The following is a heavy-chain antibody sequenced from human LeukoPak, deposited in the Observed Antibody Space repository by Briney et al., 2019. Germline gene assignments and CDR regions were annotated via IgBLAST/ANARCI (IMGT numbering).Heavy chain of an antibody. CDR3: ANLAVAPPERRGAVDY. V-gene: IGHV3-23*01. Sequence: PGGSLRLSCAASGFTFSSYAMSWVRQAPGKGLEWVSAISGSGGSTYYADSVKGRFTISRDNSKNTLYLQMNSLRAEDTAVYYCANLAVAPPERRGAVDYWGQGTLVTVSS. D-gene: IGHD6-19*01. CDR1: GFTFSSYA. J-gene: IGHJ4*02. CDR2: ISGSGGST.